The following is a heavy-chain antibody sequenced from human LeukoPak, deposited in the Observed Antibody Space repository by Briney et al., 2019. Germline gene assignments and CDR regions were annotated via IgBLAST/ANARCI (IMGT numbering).Heavy chain of an antibody. D-gene: IGHD6-13*01. J-gene: IGHJ1*01. CDR1: GFTVSSNY. CDR2: IYSGDNT. V-gene: IGHV3-66*01. CDR3: AKAPYSSSWYPHFQH. Sequence: GGSLRLSCAASGFTVSSNYMSWVRQAPGKGLEWVSVIYSGDNTYYADSVKGRFTISRDISKNTLYLQMNSLRAEDTAVYYCAKAPYSSSWYPHFQHWGQGTLVTVSS.